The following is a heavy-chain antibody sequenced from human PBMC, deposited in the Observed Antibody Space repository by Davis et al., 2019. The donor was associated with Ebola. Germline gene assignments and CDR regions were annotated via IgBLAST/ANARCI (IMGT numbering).Heavy chain of an antibody. D-gene: IGHD7-27*01. CDR2: IYYSGST. J-gene: IGHJ3*02. V-gene: IGHV4-39*01. CDR3: ARGCRSLGKDAFDI. CDR1: GGSISSSSYY. Sequence: SETLSLTCTVSGGSISSSSYYWVWIRQPPGKGLEWIGSIYYSGSTYYNPSLKSRVTISVDTSKNQFSLKLSSVTAADTAVYYCARGCRSLGKDAFDIWGQGTMVTVSS.